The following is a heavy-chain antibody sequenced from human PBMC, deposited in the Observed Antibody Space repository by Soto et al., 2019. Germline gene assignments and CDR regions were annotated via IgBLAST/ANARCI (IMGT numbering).Heavy chain of an antibody. CDR1: GFTFSSYA. D-gene: IGHD3-16*01. Sequence: GGSLRLSCAASGFTFSSYAMSWVRQAPGKGLEWVSAISGSGGSTYYADSVKGRFTISRDNSKNTLYLQMNSLRAEDTAVYYCAKIAPRNHRLGPRFDYWGQGTLVTVS. CDR2: ISGSGGST. CDR3: AKIAPRNHRLGPRFDY. J-gene: IGHJ4*02. V-gene: IGHV3-23*01.